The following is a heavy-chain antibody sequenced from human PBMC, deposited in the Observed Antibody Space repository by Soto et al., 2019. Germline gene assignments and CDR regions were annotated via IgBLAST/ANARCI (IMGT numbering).Heavy chain of an antibody. Sequence: PSVKVSCKASGSTFPNSGISLVRQAPGQGLEWMGGIIPIFGTANYAQKFQGRVTITADESTSTAYMELSSLRSEDTAVYYCARDFMITVTTEDYYGMDVWGQGNTVTVSS. CDR2: IIPIFGTA. J-gene: IGHJ6*02. CDR1: GSTFPNSG. D-gene: IGHD4-17*01. V-gene: IGHV1-69*01. CDR3: ARDFMITVTTEDYYGMDV.